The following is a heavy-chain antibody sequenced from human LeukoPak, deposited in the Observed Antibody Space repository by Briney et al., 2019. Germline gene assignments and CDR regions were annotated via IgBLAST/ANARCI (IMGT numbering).Heavy chain of an antibody. V-gene: IGHV3-33*01. CDR2: LVSDERN. Sequence: GGSLRLSCAASGFPFSSYGMHWVRQAPGKGLEWVARLVSDERNDYANSVKGRFTISRDNSKNTLYLQMDNLRVDDTAVYYCARDLSAAYDFWGQGVLVTVSS. CDR3: ARDLSAAYDF. CDR1: GFPFSSYG. D-gene: IGHD2-21*01. J-gene: IGHJ4*02.